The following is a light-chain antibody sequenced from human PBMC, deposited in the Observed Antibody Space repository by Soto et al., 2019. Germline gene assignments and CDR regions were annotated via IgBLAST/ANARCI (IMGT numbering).Light chain of an antibody. Sequence: ESVLTQSTGTLSLSPGERATLSCRASRSVSSRYISWYQQKPGQAPRLLIYGASSRATGIPDRFSGSGSGTNLYLTISSREADDFAIDYCQQFGDSPPALTFGQGTKLEI. CDR1: RSVSSRY. V-gene: IGKV3-20*01. CDR3: QQFGDSPPALT. J-gene: IGKJ2*01. CDR2: GAS.